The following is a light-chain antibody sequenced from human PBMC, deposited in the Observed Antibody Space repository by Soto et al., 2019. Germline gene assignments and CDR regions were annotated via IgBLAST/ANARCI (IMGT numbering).Light chain of an antibody. CDR3: QHFSADSPWT. CDR2: KAS. J-gene: IGKJ1*01. CDR1: QSVSTL. Sequence: DIQMTQSPSILSASVGDRVTITCRASQSVSTLLACFHQKPGKAHNVLIYKASRLERGVPSTFSGSGSWTEFILTICILQPDDFATYYCQHFSADSPWTFGQGTKVEVK. V-gene: IGKV1-5*03.